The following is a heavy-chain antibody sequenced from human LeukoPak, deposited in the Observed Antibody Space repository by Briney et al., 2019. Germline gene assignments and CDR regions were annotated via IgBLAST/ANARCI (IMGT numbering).Heavy chain of an antibody. CDR3: ARLWGGNGYSGGSLNL. D-gene: IGHD3-16*01. CDR2: VWYDGRNR. V-gene: IGHV3-33*01. J-gene: IGHJ5*02. Sequence: GRSLTLSCAASGYTFSRHGIHWVRQAPGKGLEWVSVVWYDGRNRDYADSVKGRFTISKDNSNTMVFLQMDRLRAEDTAVYYCARLWGGNGYSGGSLNLWGQGTLVTVSS. CDR1: GYTFSRHG.